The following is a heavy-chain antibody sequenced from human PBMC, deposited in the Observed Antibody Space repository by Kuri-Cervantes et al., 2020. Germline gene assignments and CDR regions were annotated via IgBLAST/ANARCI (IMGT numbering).Heavy chain of an antibody. Sequence: ASVKVSCKVSGYTLTELSMHWVRQAPGKGLEWMGGFDPEDGETIYAQKFQGGVTMTEDTSTETAYMELSSLRSEDTAVYYCATVDWATGESCFDYWGQGTLVTVSS. D-gene: IGHD3/OR15-3a*01. CDR1: GYTLTELS. CDR2: FDPEDGET. J-gene: IGHJ4*02. V-gene: IGHV1-24*01. CDR3: ATVDWATGESCFDY.